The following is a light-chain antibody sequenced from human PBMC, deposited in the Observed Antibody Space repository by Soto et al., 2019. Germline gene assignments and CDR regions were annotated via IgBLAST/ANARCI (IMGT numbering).Light chain of an antibody. Sequence: DLQMTQSPSSLSASVGDRVTITCRASQSISNSLNWYQQKPGKAPKVLIYAASSLQSGVPSRFSGSGSGTDFTLTISSLQPEDFASYHCQQSYSTPWTFGQGTKVEIK. V-gene: IGKV1-39*01. J-gene: IGKJ1*01. CDR1: QSISNS. CDR2: AAS. CDR3: QQSYSTPWT.